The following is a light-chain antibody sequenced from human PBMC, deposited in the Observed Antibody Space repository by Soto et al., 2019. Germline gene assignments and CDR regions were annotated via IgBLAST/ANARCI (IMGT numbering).Light chain of an antibody. CDR3: QTWGTGITV. CDR2: LNSDGSH. Sequence: QPVLNQSPSASASLGASVKLTCTLSSGHSSYAIAWHQQQPEKGPRYLMKLNSDGSHSKGDGIPDRFSGSSSGAERYLTISSLQSEDEADYYCQTWGTGITVFGGGTKLTVL. CDR1: SGHSSYA. J-gene: IGLJ2*01. V-gene: IGLV4-69*01.